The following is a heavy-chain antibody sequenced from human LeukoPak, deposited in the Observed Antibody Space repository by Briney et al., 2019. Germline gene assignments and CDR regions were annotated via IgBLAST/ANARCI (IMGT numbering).Heavy chain of an antibody. CDR1: GGSISSYY. J-gene: IGHJ6*02. CDR2: IYYTGSA. V-gene: IGHV4-59*01. CDR3: ARGQDYYFYDMDV. Sequence: SETLSLTCIVSGGSISSYYWNWIRQPPGKGLEWVGYIYYTGSASYNPSLKSRVIISVDTSKNQFSLKLSSVTAADTAVYYCARGQDYYFYDMDVWGQGTTVTVSS.